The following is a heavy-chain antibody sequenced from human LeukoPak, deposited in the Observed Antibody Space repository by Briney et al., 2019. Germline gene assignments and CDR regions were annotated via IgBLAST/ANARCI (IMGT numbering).Heavy chain of an antibody. CDR1: GYTFTSYW. CDR3: ARRRCSGGSCYSGYFDY. D-gene: IGHD2-15*01. CDR2: IYPGDSDT. J-gene: IGHJ4*02. Sequence: GESLNISCKGSGYTFTSYWIGWVRQMPGKGLEWMGIIYPGDSDTRYSPSFQGQVTISADKSISTAYLQWSSLKASDTAMYYCARRRCSGGSCYSGYFDYWGQGTLVTVSS. V-gene: IGHV5-51*01.